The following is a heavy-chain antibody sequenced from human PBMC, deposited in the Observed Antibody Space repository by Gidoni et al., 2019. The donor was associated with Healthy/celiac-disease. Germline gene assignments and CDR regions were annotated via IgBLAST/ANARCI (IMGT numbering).Heavy chain of an antibody. CDR1: GRSISSYY. D-gene: IGHD2-2*01. CDR3: ARSSHCSSTSCYEGFDY. Sequence: QVQLQESGPGLVKPSETLSLTCTVSGRSISSYYRSWSRQPPGKGLEWIGYIYYSGSTNYNPSLKSRVTISGDTSKNQFSLKLSSVTAADTAVYYCARSSHCSSTSCYEGFDYWGQGTLVTVSS. CDR2: IYYSGST. J-gene: IGHJ4*02. V-gene: IGHV4-59*08.